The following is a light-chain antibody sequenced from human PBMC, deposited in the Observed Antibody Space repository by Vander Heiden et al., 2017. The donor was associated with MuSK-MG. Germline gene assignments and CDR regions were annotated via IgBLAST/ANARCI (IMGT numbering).Light chain of an antibody. CDR3: FPSYNGAREGV. Sequence: AVLTQDSSLAVSPGRPVTLPCGSSPGVVTSGHYPYWFQQKPGTAPRIRMYEANNKHSGTPARFSGSQVGATAALNITGAQPEDEADYYCFPSYNGAREGVFGGGTKLTVL. CDR2: EAN. J-gene: IGLJ3*02. V-gene: IGLV7-46*01. CDR1: PGVVTSGHY.